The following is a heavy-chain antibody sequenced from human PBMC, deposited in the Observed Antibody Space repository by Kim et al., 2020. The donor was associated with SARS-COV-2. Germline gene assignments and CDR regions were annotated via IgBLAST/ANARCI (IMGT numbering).Heavy chain of an antibody. Sequence: PSYSPSFQGQVTTSADKSISTAYLQWSSLKASDTAMYYCARLLPDAFDIWGQGTMVTVSS. J-gene: IGHJ3*02. CDR2: P. V-gene: IGHV5-51*01. D-gene: IGHD3-3*01. CDR3: ARLLPDAFDI.